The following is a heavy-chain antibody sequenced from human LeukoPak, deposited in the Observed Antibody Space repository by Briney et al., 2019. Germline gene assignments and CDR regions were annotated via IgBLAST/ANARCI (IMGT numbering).Heavy chain of an antibody. CDR2: IYTSGST. D-gene: IGHD1-26*01. V-gene: IGHV4-4*07. CDR1: GVSISSYY. Sequence: PSETLSLICTVSGVSISSYYWSWLRQPAGKGLEWIGRIYTSGSTHYNPSLKSRVTMSADTSNNQFSLKLSSVTAADTAVYYWARGGGSYYFGSWGQGTLVTVSS. CDR3: ARGGGSYYFGS. J-gene: IGHJ4*02.